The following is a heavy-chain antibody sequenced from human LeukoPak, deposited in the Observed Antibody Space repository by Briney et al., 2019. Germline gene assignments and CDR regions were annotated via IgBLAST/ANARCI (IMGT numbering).Heavy chain of an antibody. D-gene: IGHD2-15*01. CDR1: GFTFSTYW. Sequence: PGGSLRLSCATSGFTFSTYWMSWVRQAPGKGLEWVAHIRQGGSDEYYVDSVKGRFTISRDNAKNSLYLHMNSLRAEDTAVYYCARSYIDRTFYPLVGGQEPLVTFSS. CDR3: ARSYIDRTFYPLV. V-gene: IGHV3-7*01. J-gene: IGHJ4*02. CDR2: IRQGGSDE.